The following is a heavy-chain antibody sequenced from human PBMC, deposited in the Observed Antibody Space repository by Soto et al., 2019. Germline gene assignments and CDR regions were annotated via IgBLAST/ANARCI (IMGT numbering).Heavy chain of an antibody. CDR2: INHSGST. V-gene: IGHV4-34*01. CDR3: AVGGYDILTGLGDYYYGMDV. Sequence: PSETLSLTCAVYGGSFSGYYWSWIRQPPGKGLEWIGEINHSGSTNYNPSLKSRVTISVDTSKNQFSLKLSSVTAADTAVYYCAVGGYDILTGLGDYYYGMDVWGQGTTVT. J-gene: IGHJ6*02. CDR1: GGSFSGYY. D-gene: IGHD3-9*01.